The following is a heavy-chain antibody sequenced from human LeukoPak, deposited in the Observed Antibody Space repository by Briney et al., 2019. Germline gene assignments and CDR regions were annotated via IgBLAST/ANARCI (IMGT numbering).Heavy chain of an antibody. Sequence: PSETLSLTCTVSGGSISSGGYYWSWIRQHPGKGLEWIGYIYYSGSTYYNPSLKSRVTISVDTSKNQFSLKLSSVTAADTAVYYCARGEESYYDFLSGYYSGWFDPWGQGTLVTVSS. CDR1: GGSISSGGYY. D-gene: IGHD3-3*01. CDR3: ARGEESYYDFLSGYYSGWFDP. V-gene: IGHV4-31*03. CDR2: IYYSGST. J-gene: IGHJ5*02.